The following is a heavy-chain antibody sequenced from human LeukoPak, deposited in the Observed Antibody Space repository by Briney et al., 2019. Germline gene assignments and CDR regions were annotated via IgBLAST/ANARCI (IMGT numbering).Heavy chain of an antibody. D-gene: IGHD3-3*01. J-gene: IGHJ5*02. Sequence: SETLSLTCTVSGGSISSYYWSWIRQPAGKGLEWIGRIYTSGSTNYNPSLKSRVTMSVDTSKNQFSLKLSSVTAADTAVYYCARRLAWYDFWSGYPRINWFDPWGQGTLVTVSS. CDR2: IYTSGST. CDR3: ARRLAWYDFWSGYPRINWFDP. V-gene: IGHV4-4*07. CDR1: GGSISSYY.